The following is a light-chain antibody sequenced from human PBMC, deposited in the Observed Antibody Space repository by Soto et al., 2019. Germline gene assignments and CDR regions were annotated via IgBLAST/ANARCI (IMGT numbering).Light chain of an antibody. V-gene: IGKV2-30*01. CDR1: QTFVYRDGNTY. CDR3: VQGTHWPPFT. J-gene: IGKJ2*01. CDR2: QVS. Sequence: VVMTQSPLSLPVTLGQPASISCKSSQTFVYRDGNTYLNWIQQRPGQSPRRLIYQVSHRDSGVPDRFSGSGSGTDFTPKISRVEAEDVGVYYCVQGTHWPPFTFGQGTKLEIK.